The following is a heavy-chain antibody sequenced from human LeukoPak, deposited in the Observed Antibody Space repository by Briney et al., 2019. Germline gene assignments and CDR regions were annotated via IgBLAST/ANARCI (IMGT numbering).Heavy chain of an antibody. V-gene: IGHV3-74*01. CDR1: GFTFTSYW. Sequence: GGSLRLSCAAAGFTFTSYWRHWVRQAAGKVLVWVSRVKSEGSSTTYADSGKGRFTICRDNAKNTLYLQPNRLRADDTAVYYCARGRYSGMDVWGQGTTVTVSS. CDR2: VKSEGSST. J-gene: IGHJ6*02. CDR3: ARGRYSGMDV.